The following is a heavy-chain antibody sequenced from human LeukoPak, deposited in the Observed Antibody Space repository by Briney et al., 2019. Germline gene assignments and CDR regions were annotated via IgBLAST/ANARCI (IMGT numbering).Heavy chain of an antibody. J-gene: IGHJ6*03. Sequence: SVKVSCKASGGTFSSYAISWVRQAPGQGLEWMGGIIPIFGTANYAQKFQGRVTITADKSTSTAYMELSSLRSEDTAVYYCAKLAVVTQIYYYYYMDVWGKGTTVTVSS. V-gene: IGHV1-69*06. CDR1: GGTFSSYA. D-gene: IGHD4-23*01. CDR3: AKLAVVTQIYYYYYMDV. CDR2: IIPIFGTA.